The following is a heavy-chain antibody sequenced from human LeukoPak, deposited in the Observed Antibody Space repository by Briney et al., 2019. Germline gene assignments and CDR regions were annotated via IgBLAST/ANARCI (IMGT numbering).Heavy chain of an antibody. V-gene: IGHV1-2*06. D-gene: IGHD3-3*01. J-gene: IGHJ5*02. CDR3: ARPVNYDFWSGSGNWFDP. CDR2: IYPNSGGT. Sequence: ASVKVSCEASGYTFTGYYMHWVRQAPGQGLEWMGRIYPNSGGTNYAQKFQGSVTTTRDTSISTAYMELSRLRSDDTAVYYCARPVNYDFWSGSGNWFDPWGQGTLVTVFS. CDR1: GYTFTGYY.